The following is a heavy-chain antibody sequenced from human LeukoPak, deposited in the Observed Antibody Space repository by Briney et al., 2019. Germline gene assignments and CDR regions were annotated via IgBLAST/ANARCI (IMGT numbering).Heavy chain of an antibody. CDR1: GESISGFY. CDR3: ARVSLAAAGTPLFGY. CDR2: IYYSGST. V-gene: IGHV4-59*01. D-gene: IGHD6-13*01. J-gene: IGHJ4*02. Sequence: SETLSLTCTVSGESISGFYWTWIRQPPGKGLEWIGYIYYSGSTNYNPSLKSRVTISVDTSKNQFSLKLSSVTAADTAVYYCARVSLAAAGTPLFGYWGQGTLVTVSS.